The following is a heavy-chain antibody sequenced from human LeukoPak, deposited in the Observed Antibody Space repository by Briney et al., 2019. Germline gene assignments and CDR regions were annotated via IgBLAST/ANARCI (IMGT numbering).Heavy chain of an antibody. CDR1: GFTFSSYA. Sequence: GGSLRLSCAASGFTFSSYAMHWVRQAPGKGLEWVSYISSSSSTIYYADSVKGRFTISRDNAKNSLYLQMNSLRAEDTAVYYCARDSSGWYAFFWVYWGQGTLVTVSS. V-gene: IGHV3-48*01. D-gene: IGHD6-19*01. CDR3: ARDSSGWYAFFWVY. CDR2: ISSSSSTI. J-gene: IGHJ4*02.